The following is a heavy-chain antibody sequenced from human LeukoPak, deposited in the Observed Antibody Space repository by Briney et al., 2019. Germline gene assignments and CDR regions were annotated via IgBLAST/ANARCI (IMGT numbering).Heavy chain of an antibody. CDR3: AKGSSSGWLNFQH. Sequence: PGGSLRLSCVASGFTFSNYWMHWVRQAPGKGLEWVAVISYDGSNKYYADSVKGRFTISRDNSKNTLYLQMNSLRAEDTAVYYCAKGSSSGWLNFQHWGQGTLVTVSS. J-gene: IGHJ1*01. CDR2: ISYDGSNK. D-gene: IGHD6-19*01. CDR1: GFTFSNYW. V-gene: IGHV3-30*18.